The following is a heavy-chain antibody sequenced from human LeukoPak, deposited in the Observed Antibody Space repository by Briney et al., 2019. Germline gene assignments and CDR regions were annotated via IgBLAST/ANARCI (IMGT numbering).Heavy chain of an antibody. CDR2: IYTSGST. Sequence: PSETLSLTCAVYGGSFSGYYWSWIRQPAGKGLEWIGRIYTSGSTNYNPSLKSRVTISVDTSKNQFSLKLSSVTAADTAVYYCARDWYYYGSGSYGWFDPWGQGTLVTVSS. CDR3: ARDWYYYGSGSYGWFDP. CDR1: GGSFSGYY. J-gene: IGHJ5*02. V-gene: IGHV4-4*07. D-gene: IGHD3-10*01.